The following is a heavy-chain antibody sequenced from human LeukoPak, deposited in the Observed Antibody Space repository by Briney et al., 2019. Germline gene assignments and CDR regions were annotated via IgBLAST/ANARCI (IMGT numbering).Heavy chain of an antibody. CDR1: GGSISSGGYS. D-gene: IGHD2-2*01. V-gene: IGHV4-61*02. J-gene: IGHJ6*02. CDR3: ARDFVYCSSTSCSYGMDV. Sequence: SETLSLTCAVSGGSISSGGYSWSWIRQPAGKGLEWIGRIYTSGSTNYNPSLKSRVTMSVDTSKNQFSLKLSSVTAADTAVYYCARDFVYCSSTSCSYGMDVWGQGTTVTVSS. CDR2: IYTSGST.